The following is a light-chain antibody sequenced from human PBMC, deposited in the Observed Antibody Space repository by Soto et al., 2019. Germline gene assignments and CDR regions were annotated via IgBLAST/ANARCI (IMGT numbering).Light chain of an antibody. Sequence: EIVLTQSPGTLSLSPGVRATLSYRASQTVSSNLAWYQQTPGQAPRLLIYGASSRATGIPDRFSGSGSGTDFTLTISRLEPEDFAVYYCQQHGSSPPTFGQGTKVEIK. CDR3: QQHGSSPPT. V-gene: IGKV3-20*01. CDR1: QTVSSN. CDR2: GAS. J-gene: IGKJ1*01.